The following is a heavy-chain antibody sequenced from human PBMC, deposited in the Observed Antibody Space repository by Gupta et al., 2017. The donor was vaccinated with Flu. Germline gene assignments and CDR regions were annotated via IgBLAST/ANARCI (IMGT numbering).Heavy chain of an antibody. CDR2: ISATGLTT. CDR1: GFTFSNYA. CDR3: AKDRGGEYYYASGTYAPLFYFDS. Sequence: GGGLVQPGGSLRLSCAASGFTFSNYAMNWVRQAPGKGLEWVSGISATGLTTYYADSVKGRFTISRDNSKNTLHLQMNSLRVEETAVYYCAKDRGGEYYYASGTYAPLFYFDSWGQGTLVTVSS. V-gene: IGHV3-23*01. J-gene: IGHJ4*02. D-gene: IGHD3-10*01.